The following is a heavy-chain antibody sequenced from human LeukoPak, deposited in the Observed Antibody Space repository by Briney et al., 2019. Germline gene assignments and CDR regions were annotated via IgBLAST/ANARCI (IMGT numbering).Heavy chain of an antibody. J-gene: IGHJ4*02. V-gene: IGHV3-48*03. CDR1: GFTFSSYE. CDR3: ARGVTYLYFDY. Sequence: GGSLRLSCAASGFTFSSYEMNWVRQAPGKGLEWVSYISSSGSTIYYADSVKGRFTISGDNAKNSLYLQMNSLRAEDTAVYYCARGVTYLYFDYWGQGTLVTVSS. D-gene: IGHD1-14*01. CDR2: ISSSGSTI.